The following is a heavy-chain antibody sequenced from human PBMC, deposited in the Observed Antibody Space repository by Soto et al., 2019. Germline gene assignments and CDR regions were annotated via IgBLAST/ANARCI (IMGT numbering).Heavy chain of an antibody. CDR1: GDSITSYD. CDR3: ARGRYNTGSSIPYFDN. J-gene: IGHJ4*02. V-gene: IGHV4-4*07. D-gene: IGHD6-6*01. Sequence: QLQLQESGPGLVKPSETVSLTCTVSGDSITSYDWSWMRQPAGKGLEWIGRMFASGSTNYNPSLRSRVTLSIDRAKKQFSLKLNSLTAADTAVYFCARGRYNTGSSIPYFDNWGQGTLVTVSS. CDR2: MFASGST.